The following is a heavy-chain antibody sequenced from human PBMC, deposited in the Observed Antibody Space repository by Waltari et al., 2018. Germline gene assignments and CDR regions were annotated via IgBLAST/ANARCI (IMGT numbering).Heavy chain of an antibody. CDR2: ISSNNNYI. CDR3: ARDLDYGDYYGLDV. J-gene: IGHJ6*01. V-gene: IGHV3-21*06. D-gene: IGHD4-17*01. Sequence: EMQLVESGGGLVKPGGSLRLSCSASGFDFSSCTMNWVRQAPGKGLEWVSSISSNNNYIYYADSVKGRFTVSRDNTKNSLYLQMNSLRAEDTALYYCARDLDYGDYYGLDVWGQGNTITVSS. CDR1: GFDFSSCT.